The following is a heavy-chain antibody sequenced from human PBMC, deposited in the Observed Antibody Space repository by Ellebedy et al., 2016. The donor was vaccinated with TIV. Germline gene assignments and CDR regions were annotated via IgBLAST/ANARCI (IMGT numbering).Heavy chain of an antibody. Sequence: SQTLSLTCGVYGASLNGYSWNWIRQSPGKGLEWIGEVKHSGSTNYNRSLKSRVTISADTSRNDFSLKLRSMTAADTGVYYCARLWASQRNYLFDPWGQGTLVTVSS. V-gene: IGHV4-34*01. D-gene: IGHD1-14*01. CDR3: ARLWASQRNYLFDP. J-gene: IGHJ5*02. CDR1: GASLNGYS. CDR2: VKHSGST.